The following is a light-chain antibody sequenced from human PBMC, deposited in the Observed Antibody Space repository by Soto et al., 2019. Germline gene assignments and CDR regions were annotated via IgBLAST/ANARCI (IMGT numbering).Light chain of an antibody. V-gene: IGKV1-39*01. CDR3: QQRYSSPPT. CDR2: AAS. J-gene: IGKJ1*01. CDR1: QSISNF. Sequence: DIQMTQSPSSLSASVGDRVTITCRASQSISNFLNWYQQKPANDPTLLLYAASSFQAAVTSRISGSGSGTALTLTISSLQHADFATYYCQQRYSSPPTFGQGTKVDIK.